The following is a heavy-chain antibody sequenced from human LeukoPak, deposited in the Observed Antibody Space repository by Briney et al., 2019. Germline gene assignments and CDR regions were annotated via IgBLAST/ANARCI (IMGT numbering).Heavy chain of an antibody. CDR3: ARHLGTTRYYFDY. J-gene: IGHJ4*02. D-gene: IGHD4-17*01. CDR1: GYSFTNNW. CDR2: TYPGDSNT. V-gene: IGHV5-51*01. Sequence: GESLKISCKGSGYSFTNNWIGWVRQMPGKGLEWMGITYPGDSNTRYSPSFQGQVTISADKSISTAYLQWSSLKASDTAMYYCARHLGTTRYYFDYWGQGTLVTVSS.